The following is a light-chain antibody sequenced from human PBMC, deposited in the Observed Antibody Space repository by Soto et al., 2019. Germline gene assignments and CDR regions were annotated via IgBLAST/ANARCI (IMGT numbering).Light chain of an antibody. V-gene: IGKV3-20*01. CDR2: DAS. CDR3: QQFSSYPLT. Sequence: EIVLTQSPGTLSLSPGETATLSCRASQSLTSSYLAWYQQKPGQAPRLLIYDASSRATGIPDRFSGGGSGTDFTLTISRLEPEDFAVYYCQQFSSYPLTFGGGTRLENK. J-gene: IGKJ5*01. CDR1: QSLTSSY.